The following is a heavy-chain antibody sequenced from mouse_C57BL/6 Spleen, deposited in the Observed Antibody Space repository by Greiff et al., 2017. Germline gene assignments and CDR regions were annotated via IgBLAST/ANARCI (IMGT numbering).Heavy chain of an antibody. J-gene: IGHJ1*03. CDR1: GFNIKDDY. CDR2: IDPENGDT. Sequence: EVQLQQSGAELVRPGASVKLSCTASGFNIKDDYMHWVKQRPEQGLEWIGWIDPENGDTEYASKFQGQATITADTSSNTAYLQLSSLTSEDTAVYYCTYYYGSSNWYFDVWGTGTTVTVSS. D-gene: IGHD1-1*01. CDR3: TYYYGSSNWYFDV. V-gene: IGHV14-4*01.